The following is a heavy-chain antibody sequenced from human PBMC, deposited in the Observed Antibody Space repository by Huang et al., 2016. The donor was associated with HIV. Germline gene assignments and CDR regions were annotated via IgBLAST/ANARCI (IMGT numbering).Heavy chain of an antibody. Sequence: EVQLVQSGAEVKKPGESLKISCKGSGYRFRSNWIGWVGQMPGKGLEWMGNIYPGDSDTRYSPSFQGQVTISADKSINTAYLQWSSLKASDTAMYYCARLIGSPSFYYGLDVWGQGTTVTVSS. CDR1: GYRFRSNW. CDR3: ARLIGSPSFYYGLDV. D-gene: IGHD3-10*01. V-gene: IGHV5-51*01. CDR2: IYPGDSDT. J-gene: IGHJ6*02.